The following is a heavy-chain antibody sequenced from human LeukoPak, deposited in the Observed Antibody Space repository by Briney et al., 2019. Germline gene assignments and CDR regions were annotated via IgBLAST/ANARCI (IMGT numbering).Heavy chain of an antibody. D-gene: IGHD2-2*01. Sequence: SETLSLTCTVSGGSISSSSYYWGWIRQPPGKGLEWIGSIYYSGSTYYNPSLKSRVTISVDTSKNQFSLKLSSVTAADTAVYYCASIVPAAIPYWGQGTLVTVSS. CDR3: ASIVPAAIPY. J-gene: IGHJ4*02. V-gene: IGHV4-39*07. CDR1: GGSISSSSYY. CDR2: IYYSGST.